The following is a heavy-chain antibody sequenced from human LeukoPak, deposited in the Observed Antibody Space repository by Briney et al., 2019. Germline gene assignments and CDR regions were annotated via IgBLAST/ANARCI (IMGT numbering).Heavy chain of an antibody. V-gene: IGHV3-23*01. Sequence: PGGSLRLSCAASGFTFSSYAMRWVRQAPGKGLEWVSAISGSGCSTYYADSVKGRFTISRDNSKNTLYLQMTSLRAEDTAVYYCANLAYQGATNWFDPWGQGTLVTVSS. CDR3: ANLAYQGATNWFDP. CDR2: ISGSGCST. J-gene: IGHJ5*02. CDR1: GFTFSSYA.